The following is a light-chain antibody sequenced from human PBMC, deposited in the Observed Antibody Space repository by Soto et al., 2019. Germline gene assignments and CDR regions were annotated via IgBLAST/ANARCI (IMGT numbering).Light chain of an antibody. CDR3: RSNTSYNIRV. Sequence: QSVLTQPASVSGSPGQSIAISCTGTSSDVGGYNYVSWYKQHPGKAPKPMIHEVSNRPSGVSDRFSGSKSGNTASLTISGLQADDEADYYCRSNTSYNIRVFGTGTKVNVL. V-gene: IGLV2-14*01. J-gene: IGLJ1*01. CDR1: SSDVGGYNY. CDR2: EVS.